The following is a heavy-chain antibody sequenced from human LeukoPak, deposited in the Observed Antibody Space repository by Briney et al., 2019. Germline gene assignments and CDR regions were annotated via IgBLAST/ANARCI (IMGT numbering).Heavy chain of an antibody. D-gene: IGHD2-15*01. V-gene: IGHV1-18*01. J-gene: IGHJ6*03. Sequence: ASVKVSCKTSGYTFSTYGITWVRQAPGQGFQWMGWISAHSGNTKYAENFQGRISLTTDTSATTAYMELRSLTSDDTAVYYCARDGGPGYCSGGSCYNYYYYMDVWGKGTTVTVSS. CDR1: GYTFSTYG. CDR3: ARDGGPGYCSGGSCYNYYYYMDV. CDR2: ISAHSGNT.